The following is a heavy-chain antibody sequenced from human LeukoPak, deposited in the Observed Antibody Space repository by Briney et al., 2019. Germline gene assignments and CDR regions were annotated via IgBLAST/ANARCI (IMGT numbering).Heavy chain of an antibody. CDR2: IYYSGST. J-gene: IGHJ1*01. D-gene: IGHD6-19*01. CDR3: ARGVTGGWYGDFQH. CDR1: GGSINTYF. V-gene: IGHV4-59*01. Sequence: SETLSLTCTVSGGSINTYFWSWIRQPPGKGLEWIGYIYYSGSTNYNPSLQSRVTISVDTSKHQFSLKLSSVTAADTAMYYCARGVTGGWYGDFQHWGQGTLVTVSS.